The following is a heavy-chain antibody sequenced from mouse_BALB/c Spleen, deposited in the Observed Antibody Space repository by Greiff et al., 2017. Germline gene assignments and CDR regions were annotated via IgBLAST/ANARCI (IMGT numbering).Heavy chain of an antibody. CDR2: IRSKSNNYAT. V-gene: IGHV10-1*02. D-gene: IGHD1-2*01. J-gene: IGHJ3*01. CDR1: GFTFNTYA. Sequence: EVKLMESGGGLVQPKGSLKLSCAASGFTFNTYAMNWVRQAPGKGLEWVARIRSKSNNYATYYADSVKDRFTISRDDSQSMLYLQMNNLKTEDTAMYYCVRQIAFTTATDAYWGQGTLVTVSA. CDR3: VRQIAFTTATDAY.